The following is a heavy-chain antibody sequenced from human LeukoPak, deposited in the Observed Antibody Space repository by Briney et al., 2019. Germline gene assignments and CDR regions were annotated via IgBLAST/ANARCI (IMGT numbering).Heavy chain of an antibody. Sequence: PGGSLRLSCAASGFTFRNYWMHWVRQAPGKGLVWVSRIKSDGSTRYADSVKGRFTISRDNAKNTVSLQMNSLRAEDTGVYYCARAPSEIGGYYPEYFRHWGQGTLVTVSP. CDR3: ARAPSEIGGYYPEYFRH. D-gene: IGHD3-22*01. CDR1: GFTFRNYW. CDR2: IKSDGST. V-gene: IGHV3-74*01. J-gene: IGHJ1*01.